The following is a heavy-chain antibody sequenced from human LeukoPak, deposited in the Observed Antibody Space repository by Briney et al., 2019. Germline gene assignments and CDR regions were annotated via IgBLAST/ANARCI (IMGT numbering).Heavy chain of an antibody. V-gene: IGHV3-30*18. CDR2: ISYDGSNK. CDR1: GFTFSSYG. CDR3: VKARDTAMGEVLDY. Sequence: GGSLRLSCAASGFTFSSYGMHWVRQAPGKGLEWVAVISYDGSNKYYADSVKGRFTISRDNSKNTLYLQMNSLRAEDTAVYYCVKARDTAMGEVLDYWGQGTLVTVSS. J-gene: IGHJ4*02. D-gene: IGHD5-18*01.